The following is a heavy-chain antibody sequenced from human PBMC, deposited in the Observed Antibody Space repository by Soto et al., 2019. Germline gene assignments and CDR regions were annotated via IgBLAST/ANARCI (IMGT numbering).Heavy chain of an antibody. J-gene: IGHJ6*02. V-gene: IGHV6-1*01. CDR3: ARGSRDGCNLVSYYGMDV. D-gene: IGHD6-19*01. CDR2: TYYRSKWYN. Sequence: PSQTLSLTCAISGDSVSSNSAAWNWIRQSPSRGLEWLGRTYYRSKWYNDYAVSVKSRITINPDTSKNQFSLQLNSVTPEDTAVYYCARGSRDGCNLVSYYGMDVWGQGTTVTVSS. CDR1: GDSVSSNSAA.